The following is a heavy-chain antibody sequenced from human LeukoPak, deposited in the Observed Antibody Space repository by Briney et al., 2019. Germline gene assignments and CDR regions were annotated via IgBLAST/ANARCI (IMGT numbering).Heavy chain of an antibody. CDR2: ISSSSSYI. V-gene: IGHV3-21*01. CDR1: GFTFSSYR. D-gene: IGHD3-10*01. J-gene: IGHJ4*02. CDR3: ARGSPLVRGGTALFDY. Sequence: KLGGSLRLSFAASGFTFSSYRMNWVRQAPGKGQEWLSSISSSSSYIYYADSVKGRFTISRDNAKNSLYLQMNSLRAEDTAVYYCARGSPLVRGGTALFDYWGQGTLVTVSS.